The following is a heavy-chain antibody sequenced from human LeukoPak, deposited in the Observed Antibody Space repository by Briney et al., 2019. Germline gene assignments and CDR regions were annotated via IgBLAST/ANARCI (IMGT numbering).Heavy chain of an antibody. Sequence: GTLSLTCAASGFTITSRYNRWCLQDPPERLVGLVESIYAGNTLYCADSVQGRFAISRDSAKNSLSLQMNSLSVDDTAVYYCARGGRWVPEGPITYYFDSWGHGSRVTVAS. V-gene: IGHV3-48*03. CDR3: ARGGRWVPEGPITYYFDS. CDR1: GFTITSRY. D-gene: IGHD4-23*01. J-gene: IGHJ4*01. CDR2: SIYAGNTL.